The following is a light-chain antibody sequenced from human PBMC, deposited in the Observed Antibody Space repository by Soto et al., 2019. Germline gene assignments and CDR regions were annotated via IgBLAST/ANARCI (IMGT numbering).Light chain of an antibody. V-gene: IGKV3-20*01. CDR2: GAS. CDR1: QSVSSDY. J-gene: IGKJ2*01. Sequence: EIVLTQSPGTLSFSPWERATLSCRASQSVSSDYLAWYQQKPGQAPRLLIYGASSRATGIPDRFSGSGSGTDFTLTVSRLEPEDFAVFYCQQYGSSPPTFGQGTKVEIK. CDR3: QQYGSSPPT.